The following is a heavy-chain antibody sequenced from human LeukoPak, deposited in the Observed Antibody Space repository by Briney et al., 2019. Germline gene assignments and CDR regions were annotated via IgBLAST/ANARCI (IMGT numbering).Heavy chain of an antibody. D-gene: IGHD1-26*01. J-gene: IGHJ3*02. CDR3: ARDREGPYDAFDI. Sequence: GASVRVSCKASGYTFTGYYMHWVRQAPGQGLEWMGWINPNSGGTNYAQKFQGRVTMTRDTSISTAYMELSRLRSDDTAVYYCARDREGPYDAFDIWGQGTMVTVSS. CDR1: GYTFTGYY. CDR2: INPNSGGT. V-gene: IGHV1-2*02.